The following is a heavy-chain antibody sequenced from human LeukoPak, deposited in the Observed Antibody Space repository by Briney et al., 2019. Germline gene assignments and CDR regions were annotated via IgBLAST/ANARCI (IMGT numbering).Heavy chain of an antibody. J-gene: IGHJ4*02. CDR3: ARVVVVAATPPYFDY. V-gene: IGHV1-18*01. CDR2: ISAYNGNT. CDR1: GYTFTSYG. D-gene: IGHD2-15*01. Sequence: EASVKVSCKASGYTFTSYGISWVRQAPGQGLEWMGWISAYNGNTSYAQKLQGRVTMTTDTSTSTAYMELRSLRSDDTAVYYCARVVVVAATPPYFDYWGREPWSPSPQ.